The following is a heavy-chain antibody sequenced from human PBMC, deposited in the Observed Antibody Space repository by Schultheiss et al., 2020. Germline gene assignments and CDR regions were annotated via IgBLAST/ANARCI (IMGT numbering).Heavy chain of an antibody. CDR1: GFTFSSYA. D-gene: IGHD4-11*01. J-gene: IGHJ5*02. V-gene: IGHV3-15*01. Sequence: GGSLRLSCAASGFTFSSYAMHWVRQAPGKGLEWVGRIKSKTDGGTTDYAAPVKGRFTISRDDSKNTLYLQMNSLRAEDTAVYYCAKDPYSNKRNNWFDPWGQGTLVTVSS. CDR3: AKDPYSNKRNNWFDP. CDR2: IKSKTDGGTT.